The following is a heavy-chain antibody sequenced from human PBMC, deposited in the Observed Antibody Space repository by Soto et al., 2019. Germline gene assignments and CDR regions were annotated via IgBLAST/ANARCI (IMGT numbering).Heavy chain of an antibody. CDR3: ARGRVLDVPYSSSLRSGMDV. Sequence: GASVKVSCKASGGTFSSYAISWVRQAPGQGLEWMGGIIPIFGTANYARKFQGRVTITADESTSTAYMELSSLRSEDTAVYYCARGRVLDVPYSSSLRSGMDVWGQGTTVTVSS. J-gene: IGHJ6*02. V-gene: IGHV1-69*13. CDR2: IIPIFGTA. D-gene: IGHD6-6*01. CDR1: GGTFSSYA.